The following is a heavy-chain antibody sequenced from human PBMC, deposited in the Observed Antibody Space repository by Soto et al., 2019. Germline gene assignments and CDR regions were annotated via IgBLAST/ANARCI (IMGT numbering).Heavy chain of an antibody. CDR3: ATAHLGSSISY. Sequence: EVQLVESGGGLVQPGESLRLSCIASGFTFSNYWMGWVRQAPGKGLERVANMGQGASEKYYVGSVKGRFTLSRDNAKNPLYLQMNRLIAHHTTVYYSATAHLGSSISYWRQGTLVTVSS. CDR1: GFTFSNYW. CDR2: MGQGASEK. V-gene: IGHV3-7*05. J-gene: IGHJ4*02. D-gene: IGHD2-2*01.